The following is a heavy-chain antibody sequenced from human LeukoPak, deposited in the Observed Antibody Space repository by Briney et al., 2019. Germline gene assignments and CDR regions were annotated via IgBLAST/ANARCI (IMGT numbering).Heavy chain of an antibody. CDR3: AKVYYDILTGYYSY. V-gene: IGHV3-23*01. CDR2: ISGSGDST. D-gene: IGHD3-9*01. CDR1: GFTFSSYA. J-gene: IGHJ4*02. Sequence: GGSLRLSCAASGFTFSSYAMSRVRQAPGKGLEWVSAISGSGDSTYYGDSVKGRFTISRDNSKNTLYLQMNSLRAEDTAVYYCAKVYYDILTGYYSYWGQGTLVTVSS.